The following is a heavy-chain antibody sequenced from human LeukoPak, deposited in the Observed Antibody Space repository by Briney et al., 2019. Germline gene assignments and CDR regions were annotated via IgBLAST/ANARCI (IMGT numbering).Heavy chain of an antibody. CDR1: GGSISPYY. J-gene: IGHJ6*03. CDR3: ARNYGSGSYYSYYYMDV. D-gene: IGHD3-10*01. CDR2: IYYSGAT. V-gene: IGHV4-59*01. Sequence: SETLSLTCTVSGGSISPYYWSWVRQPPGKGLEWIGYIYYSGATNYNPSLKSRVTISVDTSKKQISLKLSSVTAADTAVYYCARNYGSGSYYSYYYMDVWGKGTTVTVSS.